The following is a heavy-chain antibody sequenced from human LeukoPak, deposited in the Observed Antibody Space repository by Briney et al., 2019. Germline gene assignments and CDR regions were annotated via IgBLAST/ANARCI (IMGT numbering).Heavy chain of an antibody. V-gene: IGHV4-4*07. J-gene: IGHJ6*03. CDR1: GGSISSYY. Sequence: SETLSLTCTVSGGSISSYYWSWIRQPAGKGLEWIGRIYTSGSTNYNPSLKSRVTMSVDTSKNQFSLKLSSVTAADTAVYFCARGLRGSSPDYYYYYMDVWGKGATVTVSS. CDR2: IYTSGST. CDR3: ARGLRGSSPDYYYYYMDV. D-gene: IGHD6-13*01.